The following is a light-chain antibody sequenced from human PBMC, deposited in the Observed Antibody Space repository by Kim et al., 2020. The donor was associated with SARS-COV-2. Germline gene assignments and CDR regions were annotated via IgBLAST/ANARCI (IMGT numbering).Light chain of an antibody. V-gene: IGLV1-36*01. CDR2: YDD. CDR1: SVNIGSNA. J-gene: IGLJ2*01. Sequence: QKVTISCSGSSVNIGSNAVNWYQQFPGKAPRLLISYDDQLSSGVSDRFSASKSVTSASLAISGLQSEDEADYYCGTWDDSKTGPVFGGGTQLTVL. CDR3: GTWDDSKTGPV.